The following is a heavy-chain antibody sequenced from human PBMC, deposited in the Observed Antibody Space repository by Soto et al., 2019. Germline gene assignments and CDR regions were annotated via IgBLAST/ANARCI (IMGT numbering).Heavy chain of an antibody. D-gene: IGHD6-13*01. CDR3: ARELAAADDPPHPYNWFDP. CDR2: ISGHNGNT. CDR1: GYTFTSYG. V-gene: IGHV1-18*04. Sequence: ASVKVSCKASGYTFTSYGISRVRQAPGQGPQWMGWISGHNGNTNHPQSPQGRVTMTTDTSRNTAYMELRSLRSDDTAVYYCARELAAADDPPHPYNWFDPWGQGTLVTVSS. J-gene: IGHJ5*02.